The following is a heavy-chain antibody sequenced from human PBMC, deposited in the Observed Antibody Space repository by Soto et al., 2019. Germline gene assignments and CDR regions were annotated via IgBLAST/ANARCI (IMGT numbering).Heavy chain of an antibody. Sequence: SGGSLRLSCAASGFTFSDYYMSWIRQAPGKGLEWVSYISSSGSTIYYADSVKGRFTISRDNAKNSLYLQMNSLRAEDTAVYYCARVSEYTEGWFDPWGQGTLVTVSS. V-gene: IGHV3-11*01. J-gene: IGHJ5*02. CDR3: ARVSEYTEGWFDP. CDR2: ISSSGSTI. CDR1: GFTFSDYY. D-gene: IGHD6-6*01.